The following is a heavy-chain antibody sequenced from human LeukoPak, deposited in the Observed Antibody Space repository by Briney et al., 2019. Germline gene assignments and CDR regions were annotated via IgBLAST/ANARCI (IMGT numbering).Heavy chain of an antibody. CDR1: GFTFSSYS. CDR2: ISSSSYI. Sequence: GGSLRLSCAASGFTFSSYSMNWVRQAPGKGLEWVSSISSSSYIYYADSVKGRFTISRDNAKNSLYLQMNSLRAEDTAVYYCARDAADYYGSGNYYYYGMDVWGQGTTVTVSS. D-gene: IGHD3-10*01. J-gene: IGHJ6*02. CDR3: ARDAADYYGSGNYYYYGMDV. V-gene: IGHV3-21*01.